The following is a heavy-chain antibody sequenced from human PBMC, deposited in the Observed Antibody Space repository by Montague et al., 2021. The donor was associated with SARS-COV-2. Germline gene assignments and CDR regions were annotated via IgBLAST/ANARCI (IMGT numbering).Heavy chain of an antibody. V-gene: IGHV4-34*01. D-gene: IGHD4-17*01. CDR3: ARGRTVTTFYYYYGKDV. CDR1: GGSFSGYY. Sequence: SETLSLTCAVYGGSFSGYYWSWIRQPPVKGLEWIGEINHSGSTNYNPSLKSRVTISVDTSKNPFSLKLSSVTAADTAVYSCARGRTVTTFYYYYGKDVWGQGTTVTVSS. J-gene: IGHJ6*02. CDR2: INHSGST.